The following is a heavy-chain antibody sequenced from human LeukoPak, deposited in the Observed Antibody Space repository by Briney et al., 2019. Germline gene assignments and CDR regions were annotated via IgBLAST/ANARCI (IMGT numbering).Heavy chain of an antibody. Sequence: SETLSLTCAVYGGSFGGYYWSWIRQPPGKGLEWIGEINHSGSTNYNPSLKSRVTISVDTSKNQFSLKLSSVTAADTAVYYCARALNMPYYYDSSGYQRFYYGMDVWGQGTTVTVSS. CDR3: ARALNMPYYYDSSGYQRFYYGMDV. V-gene: IGHV4-34*01. D-gene: IGHD3-22*01. CDR2: INHSGST. J-gene: IGHJ6*02. CDR1: GGSFGGYY.